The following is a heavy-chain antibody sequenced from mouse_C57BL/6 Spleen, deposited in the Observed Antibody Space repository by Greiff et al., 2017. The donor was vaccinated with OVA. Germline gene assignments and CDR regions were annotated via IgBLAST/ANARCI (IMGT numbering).Heavy chain of an antibody. D-gene: IGHD4-1*01. CDR1: GYTFTSYW. CDR2: IHPNSGST. CDR3: ATNWPNAY. V-gene: IGHV1-64*01. Sequence: VQLQQPGAELVKPGASVKLSFKASGYTFTSYWMHCVKQRPGQGLEWIGMIHPNSGSTNYNEKFKSKATLTVDKSSSTAYMQLSSLTSEDSAVYYCATNWPNAYWGQGTLVTVSA. J-gene: IGHJ3*01.